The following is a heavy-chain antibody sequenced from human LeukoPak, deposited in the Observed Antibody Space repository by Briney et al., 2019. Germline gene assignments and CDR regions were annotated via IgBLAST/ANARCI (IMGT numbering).Heavy chain of an antibody. CDR2: ISAYNGNT. D-gene: IGHD3-10*01. V-gene: IGHV1-18*01. CDR3: AGYGSGSYDWFDP. Sequence: SVKVSCKASGYTFTSYGISWLRPPRGQGLDGMGWISAYNGNTNYAQKLQGRVTMTTDKSTSTAYMELRSLRSDDTAVYYCAGYGSGSYDWFDPWGQGTLVTVSS. J-gene: IGHJ5*02. CDR1: GYTFTSYG.